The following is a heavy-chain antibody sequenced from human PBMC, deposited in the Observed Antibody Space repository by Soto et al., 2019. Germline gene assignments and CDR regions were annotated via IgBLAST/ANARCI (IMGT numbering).Heavy chain of an antibody. CDR2: ISYSGAT. CDR1: GGSVSGDKNY. D-gene: IGHD3-16*01. CDR3: ATSPRFAFDF. Sequence: QVQLQESGPGLVKPSETLSLTCSVSGGSVSGDKNYWSWIRQSPGKGLEWIGFISYSGATIYNPSLKSRLTISVDRSKKQFSLRLSSVTASDTALYYCATSPRFAFDFWGQGTTVIVSS. J-gene: IGHJ3*01. V-gene: IGHV4-61*01.